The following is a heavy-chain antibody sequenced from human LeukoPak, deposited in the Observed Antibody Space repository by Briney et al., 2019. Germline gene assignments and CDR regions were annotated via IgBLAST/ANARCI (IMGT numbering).Heavy chain of an antibody. CDR1: GDSVSSNSAA. Sequence: SQTLSLTCAISGDSVSSNSAAWNWIRQSPSRGLEWQGRTYYRSKWYNDYAVSVKSRITINPATSKNQFSLQLNSVTPEDTAVYYCARDRRTVGSGSYWRLWFDPWGQGTLVTVSS. CDR3: ARDRRTVGSGSYWRLWFDP. J-gene: IGHJ5*02. V-gene: IGHV6-1*01. CDR2: TYYRSKWYN. D-gene: IGHD3-10*01.